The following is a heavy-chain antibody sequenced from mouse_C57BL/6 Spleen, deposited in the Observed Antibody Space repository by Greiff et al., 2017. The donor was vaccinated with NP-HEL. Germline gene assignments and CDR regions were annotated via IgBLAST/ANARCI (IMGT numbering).Heavy chain of an antibody. CDR2: IDPSDSYT. J-gene: IGHJ2*01. D-gene: IGHD1-1*01. Sequence: QVQLQQPGAELVMPGASVKLSCKASGYTFTSYWMHWVKQRPGQGLEWIGEIDPSDSYTNYNQKFKGKSTLTVDKSSSTAYMQLSSLTSEDSAVYYCARSGITTVAFDDWGQGTTLTVSS. V-gene: IGHV1-69*01. CDR1: GYTFTSYW. CDR3: ARSGITTVAFDD.